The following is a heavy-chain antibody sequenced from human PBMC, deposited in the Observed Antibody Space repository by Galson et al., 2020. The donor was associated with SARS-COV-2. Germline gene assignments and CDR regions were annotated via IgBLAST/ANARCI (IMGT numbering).Heavy chain of an antibody. Sequence: GGSLRLSCAVSGFTFSSYAMSWVRQAPGKGLEWVSAISGSGGSTYYADSVKGRFTLSRDTSKNTLYLQMNSLRAEDPAVYYCARAGTYCGGDCYAGWTGYWGQGTLVTVSS. D-gene: IGHD2-21*02. J-gene: IGHJ4*02. CDR2: ISGSGGST. V-gene: IGHV3-23*01. CDR3: ARAGTYCGGDCYAGWTGY. CDR1: GFTFSSYA.